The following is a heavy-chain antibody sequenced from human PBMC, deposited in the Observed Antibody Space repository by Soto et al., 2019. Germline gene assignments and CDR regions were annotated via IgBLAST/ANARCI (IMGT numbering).Heavy chain of an antibody. CDR1: RFTFSSYA. D-gene: IGHD6-19*01. Sequence: GGSLRLSCAASRFTFSSYAMSWVRQAPGKGLEWVSAISGSGGSTYYADSVKGRFTISRDNSKNTLYLQMNSLRAEDTSVYYCARGYSSGWYDYWGQGTLVTVSS. CDR2: ISGSGGST. V-gene: IGHV3-23*01. CDR3: ARGYSSGWYDY. J-gene: IGHJ4*02.